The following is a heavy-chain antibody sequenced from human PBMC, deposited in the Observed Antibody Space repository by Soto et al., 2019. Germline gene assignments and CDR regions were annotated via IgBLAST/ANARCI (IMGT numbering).Heavy chain of an antibody. D-gene: IGHD6-13*01. J-gene: IGHJ5*02. V-gene: IGHV4-34*01. CDR2: INHSGST. CDR3: ARGPRKDSSNWYNWFDP. Sequence: SETLSLTCAVYVGSFSGYYWNWIRQPPGKGLEWIGEINHSGSTNYNPPLKSRVTVSVDTSKNQFSLKLSSVTAADTAVYYCARGPRKDSSNWYNWFDPWSQGTLVTVSS. CDR1: VGSFSGYY.